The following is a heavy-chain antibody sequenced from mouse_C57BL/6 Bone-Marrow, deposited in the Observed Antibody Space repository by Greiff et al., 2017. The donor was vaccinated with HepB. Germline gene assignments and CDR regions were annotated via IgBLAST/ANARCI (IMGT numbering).Heavy chain of an antibody. CDR2: IRSKSSNYAT. D-gene: IGHD1-1*01. CDR1: GFTFNTSA. CDR3: VRDGATVVATPFAY. Sequence: EVKLMESGGGLVQPTGSLKISCAASGFTFNTSAMHWVRPAPGKGLEWVARIRSKSSNYATYYADSVKDRFTISRDDSQSMLSLQMNNLETEDTAMYYCVRDGATVVATPFAYWGQGTLVTVSA. V-gene: IGHV10-3*01. J-gene: IGHJ3*01.